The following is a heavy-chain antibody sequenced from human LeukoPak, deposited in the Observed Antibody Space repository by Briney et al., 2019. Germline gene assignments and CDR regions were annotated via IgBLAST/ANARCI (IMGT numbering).Heavy chain of an antibody. CDR2: IYHSGGT. CDR3: ARVGTYYRSLDS. CDR1: GGSINDAS. J-gene: IGHJ4*02. D-gene: IGHD3-10*01. Sequence: SETLSLTCTVSGGSINDASWNWIRKPPGQGLEWIGYIYHSGGTNYNPSLKSRVTISLDTSKNQFSLKLSSVTPADTAVYYCARVGTYYRSLDSWGQGTLVTVSS. V-gene: IGHV4-59*01.